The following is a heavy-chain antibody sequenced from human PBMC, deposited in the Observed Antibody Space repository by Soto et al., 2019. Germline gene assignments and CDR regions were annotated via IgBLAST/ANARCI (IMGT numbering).Heavy chain of an antibody. CDR3: ARGGTIFGVVTNFDY. Sequence: SETLSLTCSVSGGSISTSRSYWAWIRQPPGKGLEWLAEIFYSGSTNYNPSLKSRVTISVDTSKNQFSLNLSSVTAADTAVYYCARGGTIFGVVTNFDYWGQGTLVTVSS. V-gene: IGHV4-39*07. D-gene: IGHD3-3*01. CDR2: IFYSGST. CDR1: GGSISTSRSY. J-gene: IGHJ4*02.